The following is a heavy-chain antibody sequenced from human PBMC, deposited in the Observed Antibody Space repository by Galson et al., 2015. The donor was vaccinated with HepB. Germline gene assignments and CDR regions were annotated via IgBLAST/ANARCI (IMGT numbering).Heavy chain of an antibody. CDR1: GGSISSSNW. CDR3: ARGYYDFWSGYYPYYFDY. V-gene: IGHV4-4*02. J-gene: IGHJ4*02. CDR2: IYHSGST. D-gene: IGHD3-3*01. Sequence: SETLSLTCAVSGGSISSSNWWSWVRQPPGKGLEWIGEIYHSGSTNYNPSLKSRVTISVDKSKNQFSLKLSSVTAADTAVYYCARGYYDFWSGYYPYYFDYWGQGTLVTVSS.